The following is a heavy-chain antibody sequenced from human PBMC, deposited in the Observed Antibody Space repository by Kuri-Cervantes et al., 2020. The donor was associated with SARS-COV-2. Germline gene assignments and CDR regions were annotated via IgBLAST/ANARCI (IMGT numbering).Heavy chain of an antibody. J-gene: IGHJ3*02. Sequence: SVKVSCKASGGTFSSYAISWVRQAPGQGLEWMGGIIPIFGTANYAQKFQGRVTITADESTSTAYMELSSLRSEDTAVYYWARDRRGATRPDAFDIWGQGTMVTVSS. CDR1: GGTFSSYA. D-gene: IGHD3-10*01. CDR3: ARDRRGATRPDAFDI. CDR2: IIPIFGTA. V-gene: IGHV1-69*13.